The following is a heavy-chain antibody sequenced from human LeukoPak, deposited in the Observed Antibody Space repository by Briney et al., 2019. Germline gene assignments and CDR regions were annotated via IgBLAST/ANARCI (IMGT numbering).Heavy chain of an antibody. Sequence: SQTLSLTCTVSGGSISSGSYYWSWIRQPAGKGLERIGRIYTSVSTNYNPPLKSRVTISVDTSKNQFSLKRSSVTAADTAVYYCAGEVRSGIDAFDIWGEGRMVTVSS. CDR2: IYTSVST. V-gene: IGHV4-61*02. J-gene: IGHJ3*02. CDR1: GGSISSGSYY. D-gene: IGHD1-26*01. CDR3: AGEVRSGIDAFDI.